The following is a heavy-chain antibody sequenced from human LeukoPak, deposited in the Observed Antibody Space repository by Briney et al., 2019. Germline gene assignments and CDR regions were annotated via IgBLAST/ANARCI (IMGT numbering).Heavy chain of an antibody. CDR1: GFTLSSYS. CDR2: ISSSSSTI. Sequence: GGSLRLSCAASGFTLSSYSVNWVRPAPGKGLEWVSYISSSSSTIYYADSVKGRFTISRDNAKNSLYLQMNSLRDEDTAVYYCARAASSGGFLNYFDYWGQGTLVTVSS. CDR3: ARAASSGGFLNYFDY. V-gene: IGHV3-48*02. D-gene: IGHD2-15*01. J-gene: IGHJ4*02.